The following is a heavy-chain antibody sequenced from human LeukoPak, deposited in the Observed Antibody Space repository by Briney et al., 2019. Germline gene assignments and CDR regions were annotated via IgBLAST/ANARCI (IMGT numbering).Heavy chain of an antibody. J-gene: IGHJ4*02. Sequence: SETLSLTCAVYGGSFSGYYWSWIRQPPGKGLEWIGEINHSGGTNYNPSLKSRVTISVDTSKNQFSLKLSSVTAADTAVYYCARTSGTPHYDYWGQGTLVTVSS. V-gene: IGHV4-34*01. D-gene: IGHD1-26*01. CDR3: ARTSGTPHYDY. CDR2: INHSGGT. CDR1: GGSFSGYY.